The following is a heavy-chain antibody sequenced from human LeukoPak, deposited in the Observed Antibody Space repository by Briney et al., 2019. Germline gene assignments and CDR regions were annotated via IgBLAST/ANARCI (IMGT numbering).Heavy chain of an antibody. V-gene: IGHV3-74*01. CDR2: INSDGSST. J-gene: IGHJ4*02. CDR3: ARDAGLELLYYFDY. Sequence: PGGSLRLSCAASGFTFSSYWMHWVRQAPGKGLVWVSRINSDGSSTSYADSVKGRFTISRDNAKNTLYLQMNSLRAEDTAVYYCARDAGLELLYYFDYWGQGTLVTASS. CDR1: GFTFSSYW. D-gene: IGHD1-7*01.